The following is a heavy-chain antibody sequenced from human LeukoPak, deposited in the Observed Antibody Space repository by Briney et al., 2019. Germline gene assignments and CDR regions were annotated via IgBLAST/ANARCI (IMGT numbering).Heavy chain of an antibody. J-gene: IGHJ4*02. CDR1: GDSISTYY. CDR3: ARHLLRLGSGSKTSDS. D-gene: IGHD3-10*02. V-gene: IGHV4-59*08. Sequence: PSETLSLTCTVSGDSISTYYWSWIRQPPGKGLEWIGYIYYSGNTNYNPSLKSRVTISVDTSKNQFSLNLSSVTAADTAVYYCARHLLRLGSGSKTSDSWGQGTLVTVSS. CDR2: IYYSGNT.